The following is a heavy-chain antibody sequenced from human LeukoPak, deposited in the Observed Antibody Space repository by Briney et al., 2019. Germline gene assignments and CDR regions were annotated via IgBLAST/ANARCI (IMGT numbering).Heavy chain of an antibody. D-gene: IGHD2-15*01. V-gene: IGHV3-23*01. CDR3: AKGGGGTRGAFDI. J-gene: IGHJ3*02. CDR2: ISDSGGST. Sequence: GGSLRLSCATSGFTFSSYAMSWVRQAPGKGLEWVSGISDSGGSTDYADSVKGRFTISRDNSKNTLYLHMNSLRAEDTAIYYCAKGGGGTRGAFDIWGQGTMVTVSS. CDR1: GFTFSSYA.